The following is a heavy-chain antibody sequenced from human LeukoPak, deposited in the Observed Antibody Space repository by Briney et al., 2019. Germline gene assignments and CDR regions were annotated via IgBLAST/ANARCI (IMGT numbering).Heavy chain of an antibody. CDR2: INHSGST. J-gene: IGHJ6*03. CDR3: ARGYGSGSSVSYYYYMDV. D-gene: IGHD3-10*01. CDR1: GGSFSGYY. Sequence: PSETLSLTCAVYGGSFSGYYWSWIRQPPGKGLEWIGEINHSGSTNYNPSLKSRVTISVDTSKNQFSLKLSSVTAADTAVYYCARGYGSGSSVSYYYYMDVWGKGTTVTVSS. V-gene: IGHV4-34*01.